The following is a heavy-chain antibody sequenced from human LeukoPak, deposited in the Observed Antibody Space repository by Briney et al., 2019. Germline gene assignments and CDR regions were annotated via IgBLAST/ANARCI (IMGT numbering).Heavy chain of an antibody. CDR3: ARRSPDYYDSSGYYYMNDY. CDR1: GYSFTSYW. Sequence: GESLKISCKGSGYSFTSYWIGWVRQMPGKGLEWMGIIYPGDSDTRYSPSFQGQVTISADKSFSTAYLQWSSLKASDTAMYYCARRSPDYYDSSGYYYMNDYWGQGTLVTVSS. J-gene: IGHJ4*02. D-gene: IGHD3-22*01. V-gene: IGHV5-51*01. CDR2: IYPGDSDT.